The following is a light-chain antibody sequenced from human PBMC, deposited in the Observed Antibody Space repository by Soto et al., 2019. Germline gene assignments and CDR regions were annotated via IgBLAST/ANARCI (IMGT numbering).Light chain of an antibody. CDR1: SSNIGSNT. J-gene: IGLJ2*01. CDR2: SNN. CDR3: AAFDASMHGVV. V-gene: IGLV1-44*01. Sequence: QPVLTQPPSASGTPGQRVTISCSGSSSNIGSNTVNWYQQLPGTAPKLLIYSNNQPPSGDPDRFSGSKSGTSVSLAISGLQSDDAADSYCAAFDASMHGVVFGGCTRRTVL.